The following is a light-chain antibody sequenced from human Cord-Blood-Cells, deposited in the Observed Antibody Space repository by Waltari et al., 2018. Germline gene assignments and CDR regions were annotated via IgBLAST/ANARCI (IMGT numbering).Light chain of an antibody. J-gene: IGKJ5*01. V-gene: IGKV3-11*01. CDR2: DAS. CDR1: QSVSSY. Sequence: EIVLTQSPATLSLSPGERATLSCRASQSVSSYLAWYQQKPGQAPRLLIYDASNRATGIPARFSGSGSGTDFTLTISSLEPEDFAFYYCQQRSNWPITCGQGTRLEIK. CDR3: QQRSNWPIT.